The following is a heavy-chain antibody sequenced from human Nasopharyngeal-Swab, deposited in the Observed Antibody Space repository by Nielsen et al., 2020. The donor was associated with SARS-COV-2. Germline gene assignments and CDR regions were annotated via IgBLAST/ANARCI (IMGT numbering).Heavy chain of an antibody. CDR1: GFTFSDYY. J-gene: IGHJ6*02. CDR2: ISSSGSTI. V-gene: IGHV3-11*04. Sequence: GESLKISCAASGFTFSDYYMSWIRQAPGKGLEWVSYISSSGSTIYYADSVKGRFTISRDNSKNTLYLQMNSLRAEDTAVYYCAKDPTYYDILTGYYFREASHYYYYGMDVWGQGTTVTVSS. D-gene: IGHD3-9*01. CDR3: AKDPTYYDILTGYYFREASHYYYYGMDV.